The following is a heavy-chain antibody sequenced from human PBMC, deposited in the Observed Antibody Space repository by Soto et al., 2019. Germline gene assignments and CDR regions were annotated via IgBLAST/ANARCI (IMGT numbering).Heavy chain of an antibody. CDR2: MSGSGGST. V-gene: IGHV3-23*01. J-gene: IGHJ4*02. Sequence: GGSLRLSCAASGFTFSSYAMRWVRQAPGQGLEWVSAMSGSGGSTYYADSVKGRFTISRDNSKNTLYLRMNSLRAEDTAVYYCAKGPGSYSSGWYYWGQGTLVTVSS. CDR1: GFTFSSYA. CDR3: AKGPGSYSSGWYY. D-gene: IGHD6-19*01.